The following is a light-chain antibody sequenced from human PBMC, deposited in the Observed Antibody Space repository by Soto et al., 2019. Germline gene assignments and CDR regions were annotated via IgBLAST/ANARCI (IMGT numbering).Light chain of an antibody. V-gene: IGKV3D-11*02. Sequence: EIVLTQYPATLSVSPGERATLSCWASKSVSIYLAWYQQKPGQAPRLLIYDASNRASGIPARFSGSGAQTALTLTINSVEPDDSAVYYCQLTDSWRRSFGQGTKLEI. CDR3: QLTDSWRRS. J-gene: IGKJ2*01. CDR1: KSVSIY. CDR2: DAS.